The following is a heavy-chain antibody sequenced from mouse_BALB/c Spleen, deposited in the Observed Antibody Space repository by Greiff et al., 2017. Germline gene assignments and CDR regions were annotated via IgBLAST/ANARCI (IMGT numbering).Heavy chain of an antibody. V-gene: IGHV1-15*01. CDR1: GYTFTDYE. CDR3: TRGDYRYTWFAY. CDR2: IDPETGGT. J-gene: IGHJ3*01. Sequence: VKLMESGAELVRPGASVTLSCKASGYTFTDYEMHWVKQTPVHGLEWIGAIDPETGGTAYNQKFKGKATLTADKSSSTAYMELRSLTSEDSAVYYCTRGDYRYTWFAYWGQGTLVTVSA. D-gene: IGHD2-14*01.